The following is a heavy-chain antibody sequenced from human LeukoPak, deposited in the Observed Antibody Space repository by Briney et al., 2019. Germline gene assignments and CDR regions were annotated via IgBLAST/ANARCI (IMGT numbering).Heavy chain of an antibody. CDR3: ARVKRWAGAFDM. D-gene: IGHD4-23*01. CDR2: ISTSGSAI. J-gene: IGHJ3*02. Sequence: GGSLRLSCAASGFIFSDYSMNWVRQAPGKGREWVSYISTSGSAISYADSVKGRFTISRDNAKNSLYLQMNSLRAEDTAVYYCARVKRWAGAFDMWGQGTMVTVSS. CDR1: GFIFSDYS. V-gene: IGHV3-48*04.